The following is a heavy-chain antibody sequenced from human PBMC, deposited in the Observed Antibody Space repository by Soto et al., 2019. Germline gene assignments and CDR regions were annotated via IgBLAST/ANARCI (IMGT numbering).Heavy chain of an antibody. Sequence: GGSLRLSCSASGFTFSMFSMHWVRQAPGKGLEYVSGISSNGDSTYYADSVKGRFTISRDDSKNTLYLQMSSLRAVDTAVYYCVHPRSTVQIPPTWGQGTLVTVSS. CDR2: ISSNGDST. CDR1: GFTFSMFS. CDR3: VHPRSTVQIPPT. V-gene: IGHV3-64D*06. J-gene: IGHJ5*02. D-gene: IGHD4-17*01.